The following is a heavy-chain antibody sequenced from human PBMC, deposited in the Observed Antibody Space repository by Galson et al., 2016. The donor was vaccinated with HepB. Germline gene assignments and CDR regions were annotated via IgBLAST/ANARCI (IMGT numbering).Heavy chain of an antibody. J-gene: IGHJ6*02. CDR2: INPNADST. Sequence: SCKASGYTFTSYQMHWVRQAPGQGLEWMGIINPNADSTTYAQKFQGRVTMTRDTSTSTVYMELSSLRSEDTAVYYCAREGGYYSFYYYGMDVWGQGTTVTVSS. V-gene: IGHV1-46*01. D-gene: IGHD3-3*01. CDR3: AREGGYYSFYYYGMDV. CDR1: GYTFTSYQ.